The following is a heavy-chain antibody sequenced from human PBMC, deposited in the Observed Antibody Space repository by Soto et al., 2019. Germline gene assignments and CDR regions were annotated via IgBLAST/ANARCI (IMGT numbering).Heavy chain of an antibody. D-gene: IGHD2-15*01. J-gene: IGHJ4*02. CDR3: ARWFFGGYSLTLVQEYTLDY. V-gene: IGHV3-15*01. Sequence: EVQLVESGGGLVKPGGSLRLSCAASGFTFSNAWMSWVRQAPGKGLEWVGRIKSKTDGGTTDYAAPVKGRFTISRDDSKNTLYLQMNSLRAEDTAVYYCARWFFGGYSLTLVQEYTLDYWGQGTLVTVSS. CDR2: IKSKTDGGTT. CDR1: GFTFSNAW.